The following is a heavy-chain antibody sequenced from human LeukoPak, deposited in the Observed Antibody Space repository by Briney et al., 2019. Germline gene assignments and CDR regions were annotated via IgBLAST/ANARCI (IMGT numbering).Heavy chain of an antibody. Sequence: SETLSLTCTVSGGSISSGSYYWSWIRQPAGKGLEWIGRIYTSGSTNYNPSLKSRVTISVDTSKNQFSLKLSSVTGADTAVYYCARDHCSGGSCYRDYYYYYMDVWGKGTTVTVSS. J-gene: IGHJ6*03. CDR1: GGSISSGSYY. CDR3: ARDHCSGGSCYRDYYYYYMDV. D-gene: IGHD2-15*01. V-gene: IGHV4-61*02. CDR2: IYTSGST.